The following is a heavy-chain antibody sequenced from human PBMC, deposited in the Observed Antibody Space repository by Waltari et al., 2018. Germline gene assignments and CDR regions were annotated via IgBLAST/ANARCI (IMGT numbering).Heavy chain of an antibody. CDR2: ISSRSRYI. J-gene: IGHJ6*03. D-gene: IGHD5-12*01. CDR3: ARANQVEMATILYYYYYMDV. V-gene: IGHV3-21*01. Sequence: EVQLVESGGGLVKPGGSLRLSCAASGFTFSSHSMNWVRQAPGKGLGWVSSISSRSRYIYYADSVKGRFTISRDNAKNSLYLQMNSLRAEDTAVYYCARANQVEMATILYYYYYMDVWGKGTTVTVSS. CDR1: GFTFSSHS.